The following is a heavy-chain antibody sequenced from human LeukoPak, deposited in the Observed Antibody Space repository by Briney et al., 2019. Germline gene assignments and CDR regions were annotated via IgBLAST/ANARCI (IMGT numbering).Heavy chain of an antibody. V-gene: IGHV3-30*18. D-gene: IGHD3-22*01. CDR1: GFTFSSYG. Sequence: GGSLRLSCAASGFTFSSYGMHWVRQAPGKGLEWVAVISRDGSNKYYADSVKGRFTISRDNSKNTLYLQMNSLRAEDTAVYYCAKDPTPAMIVVAAYYFDYWGQGTLVTVSS. CDR3: AKDPTPAMIVVAAYYFDY. CDR2: ISRDGSNK. J-gene: IGHJ4*02.